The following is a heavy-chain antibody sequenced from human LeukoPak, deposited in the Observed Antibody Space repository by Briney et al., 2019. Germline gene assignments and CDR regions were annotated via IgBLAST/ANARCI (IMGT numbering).Heavy chain of an antibody. D-gene: IGHD4/OR15-4a*01. CDR2: IKHDGSEK. V-gene: IGHV3-7*03. CDR3: ARCVSYGSKAPDY. J-gene: IGHJ4*02. Sequence: PGGSLRLSCAASGFTFNNYWMGWVRQAPGKGLEWVANIKHDGSEKHYVDPAKGRFIISRDNAKNSLYLQMNSLRGEDTAIYYCARCVSYGSKAPDYWGRGTLVTVSS. CDR1: GFTFNNYW.